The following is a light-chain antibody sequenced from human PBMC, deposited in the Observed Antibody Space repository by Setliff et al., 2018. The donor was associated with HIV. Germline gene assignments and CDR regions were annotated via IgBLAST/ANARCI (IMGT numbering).Light chain of an antibody. V-gene: IGLV2-14*02. CDR2: EVK. CDR1: NSDIGTYDL. Sequence: QSVLTQPASVSGSPGQAITISCTGNNSDIGTYDLVSWYQQHPGRAPKLTIFEVKRRPSGVSNRFSGSKSGNTASLTISGLQAEDEADYYCSTYTASVNYVFGTGTKVTVL. J-gene: IGLJ1*01. CDR3: STYTASVNYV.